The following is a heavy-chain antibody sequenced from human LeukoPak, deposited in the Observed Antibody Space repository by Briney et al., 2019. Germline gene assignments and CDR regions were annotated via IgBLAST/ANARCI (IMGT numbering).Heavy chain of an antibody. CDR3: ATPRAYCSSTSCYDAFDI. Sequence: ASVKVSCKASGGTFSSYAISWVRQAPGQGLEWMGGIIPIFGTANYAQKFQGRVTITADESTSTAYMELSSPRSEDTAVYYCATPRAYCSSTSCYDAFDIWGQGTMVTVSS. J-gene: IGHJ3*02. V-gene: IGHV1-69*13. CDR1: GGTFSSYA. D-gene: IGHD2-2*01. CDR2: IIPIFGTA.